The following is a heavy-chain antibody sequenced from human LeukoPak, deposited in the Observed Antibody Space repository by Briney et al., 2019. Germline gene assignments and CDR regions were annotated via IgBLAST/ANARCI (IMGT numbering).Heavy chain of an antibody. CDR2: ISGTGGST. CDR3: AKVRTGHYFDY. Sequence: GGSLRLSCAASGFTFSNYAMSWVLQAPGKGLEWVSSISGTGGSTYYADSVKGRFTISRDNSNNTLFLQMNSLRAEDTAVYYCAKVRTGHYFDYWGQGTLVTVSS. CDR1: GFTFSNYA. V-gene: IGHV3-23*01. D-gene: IGHD1-1*01. J-gene: IGHJ4*02.